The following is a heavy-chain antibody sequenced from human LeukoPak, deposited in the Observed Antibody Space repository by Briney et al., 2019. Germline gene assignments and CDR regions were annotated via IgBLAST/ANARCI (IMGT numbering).Heavy chain of an antibody. CDR2: IYYSGST. V-gene: IGHV4-59*01. CDR1: GGSISSYY. CDR3: ARGDYSNYGLDY. J-gene: IGHJ4*02. D-gene: IGHD4-11*01. Sequence: KSSETLSLTCTVSGGSISSYYWSWIRQPPGKGLEWIGYIYYSGSTNYNPSLKSRVTISVDTSKNQFSLKLSSVTAADTAVYYCARGDYSNYGLDYWGQGTLVTVSS.